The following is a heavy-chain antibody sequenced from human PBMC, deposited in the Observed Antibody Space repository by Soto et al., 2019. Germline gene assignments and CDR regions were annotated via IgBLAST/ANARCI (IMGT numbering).Heavy chain of an antibody. D-gene: IGHD4-17*01. J-gene: IGHJ4*02. CDR2: ISYDGNNK. Sequence: GGSLRLSCAASEFTFSNYAMHWVRQPPGKGLQWLAVISYDGNNKYYADSVEGRFTISRDNSKNTVYLQMNSLRLEDTAVYYCARGPSYSDSYFDYWGQGTRVTVSS. V-gene: IGHV3-30*03. CDR3: ARGPSYSDSYFDY. CDR1: EFTFSNYA.